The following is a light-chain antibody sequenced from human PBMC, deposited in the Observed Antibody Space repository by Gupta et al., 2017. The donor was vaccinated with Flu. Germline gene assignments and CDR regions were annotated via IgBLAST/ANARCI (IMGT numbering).Light chain of an antibody. J-gene: IGKJ2*02. Sequence: PSSLPASVGDRVTITCRASQSISSYVNWYQQKPGKAPKLLIYAASSLQSGVPSRFSGSGSGTDFTLTISSLQPEDFSTYYCQQTDTTPCTFGQGTKVEIK. CDR2: AAS. V-gene: IGKV1-39*01. CDR3: QQTDTTPCT. CDR1: QSISSY.